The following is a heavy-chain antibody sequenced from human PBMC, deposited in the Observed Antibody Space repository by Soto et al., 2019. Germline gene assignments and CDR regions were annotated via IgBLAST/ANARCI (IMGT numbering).Heavy chain of an antibody. CDR3: AREDYYEGSGYYYYFDY. J-gene: IGHJ4*02. D-gene: IGHD3-22*01. V-gene: IGHV4-59*12. CDR1: GGSISSYY. Sequence: SETLSLTCTVSGGSISSYYWHWIRLPPGKGLEWIGYIYYTGDTNYNPSLKSRVTIPLDTSKNQFSLKLSSVTAADMAVYYCAREDYYEGSGYYYYFDYWGQGTLVTVSS. CDR2: IYYTGDT.